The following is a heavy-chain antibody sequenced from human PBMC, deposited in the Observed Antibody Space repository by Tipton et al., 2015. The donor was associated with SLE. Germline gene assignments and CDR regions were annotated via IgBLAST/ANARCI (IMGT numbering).Heavy chain of an antibody. J-gene: IGHJ2*01. D-gene: IGHD2/OR15-2a*01. CDR1: GGSISNYY. V-gene: IGHV4-59*08. CDR2: LSYGGST. CDR3: TRKSTTSDL. Sequence: TLSLTCTVSGGSISNYYWSRIRQSPGKGLEWIGYLSYGGSTNYNPSLKSRVTISVDTSKNQVSLKLSSVTAADTAVYYCTRKSTTSDLWGRGALVTVSS.